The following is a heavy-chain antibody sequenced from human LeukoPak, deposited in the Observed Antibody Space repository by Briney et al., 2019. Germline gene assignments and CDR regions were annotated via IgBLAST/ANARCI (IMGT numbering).Heavy chain of an antibody. CDR3: ARGLRFSWESPYYFDY. V-gene: IGHV3-13*01. J-gene: IGHJ4*02. CDR1: GFTFSSYD. CDR2: IGTAGDT. D-gene: IGHD1-26*01. Sequence: GGSLRLSCAASGFTFSSYDMHWVRQATGKGLEWVSAIGTAGDTYYAGSVKGRFTISRENAKNSLYLQMNSLRAGDTAVYYCARGLRFSWESPYYFDYWGQGTLVTVSS.